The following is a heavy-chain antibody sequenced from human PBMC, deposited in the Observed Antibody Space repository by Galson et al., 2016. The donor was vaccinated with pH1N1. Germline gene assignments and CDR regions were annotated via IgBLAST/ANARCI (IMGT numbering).Heavy chain of an antibody. V-gene: IGHV1-69-2*01. CDR1: GYTFSDYY. D-gene: IGHD6-13*01. J-gene: IGHJ3*02. CDR3: ATRGGSYGTSWYGNDAFNI. CDR2: VDPEDGEI. Sequence: SCKASGYTFSDYYIHWVQQAPGKGLEWMGLVDPEDGEIIQAEKFQGRLTITADTSTNTAYMELSSLKSEDTALYYCATRGGSYGTSWYGNDAFNIWGQGTLFTVSS.